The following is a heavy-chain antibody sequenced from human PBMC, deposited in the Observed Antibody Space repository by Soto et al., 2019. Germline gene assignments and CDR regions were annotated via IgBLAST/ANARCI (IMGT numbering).Heavy chain of an antibody. CDR1: GYSFTSYW. CDR2: IYPGNSDT. J-gene: IGHJ3*02. D-gene: IGHD7-27*01. CDR3: ASRNWGIYENSFDI. V-gene: IGHV5-51*01. Sequence: GESLKISCKGSGYSFTSYWIGWVRQMPGKGLEWMGIIYPGNSDTRYTPSFQGQVTISADKSISTASLQWRTLKASDTAMYYCASRNWGIYENSFDIWGQGTMVTVSS.